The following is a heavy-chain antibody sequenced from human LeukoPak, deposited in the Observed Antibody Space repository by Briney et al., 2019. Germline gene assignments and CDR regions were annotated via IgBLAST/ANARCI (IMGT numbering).Heavy chain of an antibody. CDR2: ISSSGGTI. V-gene: IGHV3-48*03. CDR1: GFTFSSYE. J-gene: IGHJ6*03. D-gene: IGHD6-19*01. Sequence: GGSLRLSCAASGFTFSSYEMNWVRQAPGKGLEWVSYISSSGGTIYYADSVKGRFTISRDNAKNSLYLQMNSLRAEDTAVYYCATTGAYSSGRYYYYYYYMDVWGKGTTVTISS. CDR3: ATTGAYSSGRYYYYYYYMDV.